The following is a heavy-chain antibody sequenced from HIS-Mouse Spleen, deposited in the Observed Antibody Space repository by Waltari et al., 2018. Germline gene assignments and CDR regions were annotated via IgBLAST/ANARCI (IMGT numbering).Heavy chain of an antibody. Sequence: QVQLVESGGGVVQPGRSLRLSCAASGFTFSSYGMHWVRQAPGKGLEWVAVIWYDGSNKYYADSVKGRFTISRDNSKNTLYLQMNSLRAEDTAVYYCARDHSEWELLYYFDYWGQGTLVTVSS. D-gene: IGHD1-26*01. J-gene: IGHJ4*02. V-gene: IGHV3-33*01. CDR2: IWYDGSNK. CDR1: GFTFSSYG. CDR3: ARDHSEWELLYYFDY.